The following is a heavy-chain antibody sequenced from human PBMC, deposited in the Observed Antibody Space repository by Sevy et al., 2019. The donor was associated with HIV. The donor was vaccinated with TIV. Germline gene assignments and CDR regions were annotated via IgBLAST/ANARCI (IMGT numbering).Heavy chain of an antibody. J-gene: IGHJ4*02. Sequence: GGSLRLSCAASGFSFSTYWMTWVRQAPGKGLEWVATMNQDGTERDYVDSVKGRFTISRDNTKTSLFLQRNSLSAEDTGVYYCVREGLGGFSYSLDCWGQGTLVTVSS. D-gene: IGHD3-16*01. CDR1: GFSFSTYW. CDR2: MNQDGTER. CDR3: VREGLGGFSYSLDC. V-gene: IGHV3-7*01.